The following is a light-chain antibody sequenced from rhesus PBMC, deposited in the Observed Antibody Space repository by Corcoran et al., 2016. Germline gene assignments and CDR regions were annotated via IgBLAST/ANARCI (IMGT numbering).Light chain of an antibody. CDR3: WLYYSGANLI. J-gene: IGLJ1*01. CDR2: NTN. CDR1: TGAVTSGNY. V-gene: IGLV7-76*01. Sequence: QAVVTQASSLNVSTEGTVTLTCGSSTGAVTSGNYPNWFQQKPGPAPRGLIYNTNSKPSWTPDRFSGSLAGGKAALTLSGAQSEDEAEYYCWLYYSGANLIFGGGTRLTVL.